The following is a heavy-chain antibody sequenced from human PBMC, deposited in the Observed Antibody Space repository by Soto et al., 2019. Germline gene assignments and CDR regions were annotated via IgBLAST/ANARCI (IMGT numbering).Heavy chain of an antibody. D-gene: IGHD3-9*01. Sequence: QVQLQESGPGLVKPSETLSLTCTVSGGSISSYYWSWIRQPPGKGLEWIGYIYYSGSTNYNPSLKSRVTISVDTSKNQFSLKLSSVTAADTAVYYCAITSLDTIWRGWFDPWGQGTLVTVSS. J-gene: IGHJ5*02. CDR2: IYYSGST. V-gene: IGHV4-59*01. CDR1: GGSISSYY. CDR3: AITSLDTIWRGWFDP.